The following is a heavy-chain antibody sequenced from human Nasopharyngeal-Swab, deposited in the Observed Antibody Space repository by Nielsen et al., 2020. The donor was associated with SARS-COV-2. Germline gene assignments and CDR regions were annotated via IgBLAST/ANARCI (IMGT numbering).Heavy chain of an antibody. V-gene: IGHV4-59*08. D-gene: IGHD6-19*01. J-gene: IGHJ6*02. CDR2: IHDSGNT. CDR3: ARRSLRAVSGGMDV. Sequence: SETLSLTCTVSGGFISNYYWGWIRQPPGKGLEWIGDIHDSGNTNYNPSLKSRVTISVDTSKNQFSLKLTSVTAADTAVYYCARRSLRAVSGGMDVWGQGTTVTVSS. CDR1: GGFISNYY.